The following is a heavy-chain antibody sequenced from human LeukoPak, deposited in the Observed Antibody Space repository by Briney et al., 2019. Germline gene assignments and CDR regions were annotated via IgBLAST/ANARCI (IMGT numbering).Heavy chain of an antibody. CDR1: GGSVSTSH. CDR2: VDYSGST. CDR3: TRGYYEPVDR. D-gene: IGHD3-22*01. J-gene: IGHJ5*02. V-gene: IGHV4-59*02. Sequence: SETLSLTCTVSGGSVSTSHWNWIRQSPKKGLEWIGNVDYSGSTKYNPSLRSRVTLSLDTSKNQFSLKLRSVTAADAALYYCTRGYYEPVDRWGQGTLVTVSS.